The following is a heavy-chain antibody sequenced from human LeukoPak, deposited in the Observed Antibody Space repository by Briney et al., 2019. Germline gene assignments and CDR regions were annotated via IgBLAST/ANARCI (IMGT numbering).Heavy chain of an antibody. CDR2: VYYTGST. CDR3: ARGYCSSTSRLSDAFDI. D-gene: IGHD2-2*01. J-gene: IGHJ3*02. V-gene: IGHV4-39*07. CDR1: GGAISSTNYF. Sequence: SETLSLTCTVSGGAISSTNYFWGWIRQPPGMALEWIGTVYYTGSTYYNPSLKSRLTMSVDTSKNQFSLKLSSVTAADTAVYYCARGYCSSTSRLSDAFDIWGQGTMVTVSS.